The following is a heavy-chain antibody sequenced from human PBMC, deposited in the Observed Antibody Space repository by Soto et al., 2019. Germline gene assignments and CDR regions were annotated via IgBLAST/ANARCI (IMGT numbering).Heavy chain of an antibody. CDR3: AKDGRAIFGVVYPRPDY. J-gene: IGHJ4*02. Sequence: GGSLRLSCAASGFTFSSYAMSWVRQAPGKGLEWVSAISGSGGSTYYADSVKGRFTISRDNSKNTLYLQMNSLRAEDTAVYYCAKDGRAIFGVVYPRPDYWGQGTLVTVSS. CDR2: ISGSGGST. D-gene: IGHD3-3*01. V-gene: IGHV3-23*01. CDR1: GFTFSSYA.